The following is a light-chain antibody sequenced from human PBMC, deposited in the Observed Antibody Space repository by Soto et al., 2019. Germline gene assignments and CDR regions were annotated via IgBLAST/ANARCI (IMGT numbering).Light chain of an antibody. CDR3: MQGIQLPNT. CDR2: GVS. CDR1: QSLLHPDGKTY. Sequence: DIVMTQTALSLSVTPGQPASISCKSRQSLLHPDGKTYLYWYLQKPGKPPQLLIYGVSNRFSGVPDRLSGSGSGPDFTLKISRVEAEDVGIYYCMQGIQLPNTFGQGTRLEIK. V-gene: IGKV2D-29*01. J-gene: IGKJ5*01.